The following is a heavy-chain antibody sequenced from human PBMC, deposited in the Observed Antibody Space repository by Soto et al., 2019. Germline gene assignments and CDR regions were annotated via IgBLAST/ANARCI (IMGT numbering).Heavy chain of an antibody. CDR1: GFTFSRYE. CDR2: TSNDGSTT. D-gene: IGHD3-16*01. Sequence: EVQLVECGGDLVQPGGSLRLSCVASGFTFSRYEMNWVRQAPGKGLEWVSYTSNDGSTTYYADSVTGRFTISRDNAKNSVYLQMNSLRVEDTAVYYCARDQTPFYGMDVWGQGTTVTVSS. V-gene: IGHV3-48*03. CDR3: ARDQTPFYGMDV. J-gene: IGHJ6*02.